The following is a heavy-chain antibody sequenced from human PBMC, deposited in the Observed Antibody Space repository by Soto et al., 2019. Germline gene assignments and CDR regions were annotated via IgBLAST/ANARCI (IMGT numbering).Heavy chain of an antibody. CDR2: IYHSGST. V-gene: IGHV4-38-2*02. J-gene: IGHJ4*02. CDR1: NSSIYSRYY. CDR3: ARNTSGRNFEY. Sequence: PSETLSLTCNVSNSSIYSRYYWGWIRQPPGKGLEWIASIYHSGSTHYNPSLKSRATISVDTSNNQFSLRLTSVTAADTAVYYCARNTSGRNFEYWGQGTQVTVS. D-gene: IGHD6-19*01.